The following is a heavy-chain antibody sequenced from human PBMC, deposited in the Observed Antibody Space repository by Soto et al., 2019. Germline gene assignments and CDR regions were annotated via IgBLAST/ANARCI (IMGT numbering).Heavy chain of an antibody. Sequence: PGESLKISCKGSGYSFTSYWIGWVRQMPGKGLEWMGIIYPGDSDTRYSPSFQGQVTISADKSISTAYLQWSSLKASDTAMYYCARSLTFGVVIPEKRYYYGMDVWGQRTTVTVSS. V-gene: IGHV5-51*01. D-gene: IGHD3-3*01. CDR1: GYSFTSYW. CDR2: IYPGDSDT. J-gene: IGHJ6*02. CDR3: ARSLTFGVVIPEKRYYYGMDV.